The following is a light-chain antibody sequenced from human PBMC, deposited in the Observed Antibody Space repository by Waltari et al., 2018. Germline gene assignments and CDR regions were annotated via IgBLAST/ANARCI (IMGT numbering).Light chain of an antibody. V-gene: IGLV4-69*01. CDR1: SGHSNYA. CDR3: QTWGPGIRV. CDR2: IIRDGSH. J-gene: IGLJ2*01. Sequence: QLVLTQSPSASASLGASVKLTCTLSSGHSNYAIAWHQQQPEKGPRYLMRIIRDGSHAKGDGIPDRFSGSKSGAERYLTISSLQSEDEADYYCQTWGPGIRVFGGGTHLTVL.